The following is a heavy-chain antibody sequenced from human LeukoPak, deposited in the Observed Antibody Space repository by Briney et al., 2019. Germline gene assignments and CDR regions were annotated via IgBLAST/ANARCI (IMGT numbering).Heavy chain of an antibody. CDR1: GGSISSSSYS. CDR2: IYYSGST. CDR3: ARGADILTGYTSPNWFDP. D-gene: IGHD3-9*01. V-gene: IGHV4-39*07. Sequence: SETLSLTCTVSGGSISSSSYSWGWIRQPPGKGLEWIGSIYYSGSTYYNPSLKSRVTISVDTSKNQFSLKLSSVTAADTAVYYCARGADILTGYTSPNWFDPWGQGTLVTVSS. J-gene: IGHJ5*02.